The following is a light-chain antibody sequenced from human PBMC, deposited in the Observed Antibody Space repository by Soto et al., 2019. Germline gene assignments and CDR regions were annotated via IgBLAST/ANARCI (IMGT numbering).Light chain of an antibody. V-gene: IGKV3-20*01. J-gene: IGKJ4*01. CDR1: QSVSSSS. CDR3: QQYNDWPPIT. Sequence: EAVLTQSPGPLSLSRGVRPPLSCRASQSVSSSSLAWYQQKPGQAPRLVIFDASTRATGIPDRFTGRGSGTEFTLTISSLQSEDSAVYFCQQYNDWPPITFGGGTKVDIK. CDR2: DAS.